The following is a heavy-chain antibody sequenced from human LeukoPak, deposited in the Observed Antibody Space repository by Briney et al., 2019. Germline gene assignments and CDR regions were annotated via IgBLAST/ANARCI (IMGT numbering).Heavy chain of an antibody. CDR1: GGSASSGSYY. D-gene: IGHD2-2*02. J-gene: IGHJ3*02. Sequence: KPSETLSLTCTVSGGSASSGSYYWSWIRQPPGKGLEWIGYIYYSGSTNYNPSLKSRVTMSLDTSKNQFSLKVNSVTAADTAVYYCARLYCSRTSCYIGIWGQGTMVTVSS. CDR2: IYYSGST. V-gene: IGHV4-61*01. CDR3: ARLYCSRTSCYIGI.